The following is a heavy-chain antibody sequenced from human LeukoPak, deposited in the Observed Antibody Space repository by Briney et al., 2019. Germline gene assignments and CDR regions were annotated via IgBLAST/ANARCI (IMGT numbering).Heavy chain of an antibody. D-gene: IGHD2-2*01. CDR2: ISWNSGSI. CDR3: AKDITADTGGFDY. V-gene: IGHV3-9*01. J-gene: IGHJ4*02. CDR1: GFTFSSYS. Sequence: GGSLRLSCAASGFTFSSYSMNWVRQAPGKGLEWVSGISWNSGSIGYADSVKGRFTISRDNAKNSLYLQMNSLRAEDTALYYCAKDITADTGGFDYWGQGTLVTVSS.